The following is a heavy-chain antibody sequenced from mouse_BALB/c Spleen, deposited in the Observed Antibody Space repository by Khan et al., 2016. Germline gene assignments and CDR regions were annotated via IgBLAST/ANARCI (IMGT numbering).Heavy chain of an antibody. V-gene: IGHV5-6-5*01. CDR2: ISTGDST. J-gene: IGHJ2*01. Sequence: EVELVESGGGLVKPGGSLKLSCAASGFTFRNYAMSWVRQTPEKRLEWVASISTGDSTYYGDSVKGRFTISRDNARNILYLLMSSMRSEDTAMFYYAREDDGNYGDYFDYWGQGTTLTVSS. CDR3: AREDDGNYGDYFDY. CDR1: GFTFRNYA. D-gene: IGHD2-1*01.